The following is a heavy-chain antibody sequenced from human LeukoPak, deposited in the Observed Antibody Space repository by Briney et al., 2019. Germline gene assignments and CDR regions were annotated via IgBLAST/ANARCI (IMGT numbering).Heavy chain of an antibody. CDR3: ARHSGPPYYFDY. J-gene: IGHJ4*02. CDR2: IYYSGST. D-gene: IGHD3-10*01. CDR1: GGSISSSSYY. Sequence: PSETLSLTCTVSGGSISSSSYYWGWIRQPPGKGLEWIGSIYYSGSTYYNPSLKSRVTISVGTSKNQFSLKLSTVTAADTAVYYCARHSGPPYYFDYWGQGTLVTVSS. V-gene: IGHV4-39*01.